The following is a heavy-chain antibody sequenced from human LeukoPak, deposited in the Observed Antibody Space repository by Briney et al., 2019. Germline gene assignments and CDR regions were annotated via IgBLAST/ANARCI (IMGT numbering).Heavy chain of an antibody. D-gene: IGHD2-15*01. Sequence: GASVKVSCKASGGTFSRYAINWVRQAPGQGLEWMGGIIPIFGTANYAQKFQGRVTITADESTSTAYMERSSLRSEDTAVYYCARSRGSCYSCGDYWGQGTLVTVSS. J-gene: IGHJ4*02. CDR3: ARSRGSCYSCGDY. CDR1: GGTFSRYA. CDR2: IIPIFGTA. V-gene: IGHV1-69*13.